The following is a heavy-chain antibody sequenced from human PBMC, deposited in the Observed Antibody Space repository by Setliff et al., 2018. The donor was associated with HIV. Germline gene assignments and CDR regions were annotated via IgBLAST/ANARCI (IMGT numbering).Heavy chain of an antibody. CDR3: ARVLNPSDAFDI. Sequence: PSETLSLTCSVSGGSISSGYYYWSWIRQHPGKGLEWIGYIYCSGSSYYNPSLKSRVTISVDTSKNQFSVKLSSVTAADTAVYYCARVLNPSDAFDIWGQGTMVTVSS. J-gene: IGHJ3*02. CDR2: IYCSGSS. V-gene: IGHV4-31*03. CDR1: GGSISSGYYY.